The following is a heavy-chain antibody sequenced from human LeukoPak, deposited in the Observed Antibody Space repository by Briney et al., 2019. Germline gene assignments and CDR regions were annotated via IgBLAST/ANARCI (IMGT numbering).Heavy chain of an antibody. D-gene: IGHD5-18*01. CDR2: INHSGST. CDR1: DYSISSGYY. Sequence: SETLSLTCTVSDYSISSGYYWSWIRQPPGKGLEWIGEINHSGSTNYNPSLKSRVTISVDTSKNQFSLKLSSVTAADTAVYYCARRGRGYSYGYRDSPNWFDPWGQGTLVTVSS. V-gene: IGHV4-38-2*02. J-gene: IGHJ5*02. CDR3: ARRGRGYSYGYRDSPNWFDP.